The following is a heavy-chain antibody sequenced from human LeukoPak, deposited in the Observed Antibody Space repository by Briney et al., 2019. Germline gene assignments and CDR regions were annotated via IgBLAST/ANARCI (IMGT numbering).Heavy chain of an antibody. J-gene: IGHJ4*02. CDR3: ARDLRDGYNFRELGIIDY. V-gene: IGHV1-69*05. D-gene: IGHD5-24*01. CDR1: GGTFSSYA. CDR2: IIPIFGTA. Sequence: SVKVSCKASGGTFSSYAISWVRQAPGRGLEWMGRIIPIFGTANYAQKFQGRVTITTDESTSTAYMELSSLRSEDTAVYYCARDLRDGYNFRELGIIDYSGQGTLVTVSS.